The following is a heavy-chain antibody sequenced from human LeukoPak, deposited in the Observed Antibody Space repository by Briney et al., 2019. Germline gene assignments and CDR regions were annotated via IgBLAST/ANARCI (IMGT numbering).Heavy chain of an antibody. V-gene: IGHV4-31*03. CDR2: IYYSGST. CDR3: ARERKVDYWDRFDP. CDR1: GGSISSGGYY. Sequence: PSETLSLTCTVSGGSISSGGYYWSWIRQHPGKGLEWIGYIYYSGSTYYSPSLKSRVTISVDTSKNQFSLKLSSVTAADTAVYYCARERKVDYWDRFDPWGQGTLVTVSS. D-gene: IGHD2-8*02. J-gene: IGHJ5*02.